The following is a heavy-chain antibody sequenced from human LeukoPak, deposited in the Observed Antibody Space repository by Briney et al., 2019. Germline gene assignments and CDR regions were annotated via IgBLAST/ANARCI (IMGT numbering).Heavy chain of an antibody. D-gene: IGHD6-25*01. V-gene: IGHV4-59*01. J-gene: IGHJ3*02. Sequence: SETLALTCIVSGGSMNNYYWSWIRQPPGKGLEWIAYIHYTGITNYNPFLKSRVTISLDTSKSQFSLKLNSVTAADTAFYYCARILEGSGATFDIWGQGTMVTVSS. CDR2: IHYTGIT. CDR3: ARILEGSGATFDI. CDR1: GGSMNNYY.